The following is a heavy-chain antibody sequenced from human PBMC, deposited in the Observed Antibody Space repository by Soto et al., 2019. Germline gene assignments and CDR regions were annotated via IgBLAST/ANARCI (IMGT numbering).Heavy chain of an antibody. CDR1: GFTFSNYG. D-gene: IGHD1-26*01. Sequence: HPGGSLRLSCVGSGFTFSNYGMHWVRQPPGKGLEWVALISDDGDKRYYADSVRGRLIISGDNSKDTLYLQMNSLGPDDTAVYFCAKARVRIVGANSFDYWGQGTPVTV. CDR2: ISDDGDKR. V-gene: IGHV3-30*18. CDR3: AKARVRIVGANSFDY. J-gene: IGHJ4*02.